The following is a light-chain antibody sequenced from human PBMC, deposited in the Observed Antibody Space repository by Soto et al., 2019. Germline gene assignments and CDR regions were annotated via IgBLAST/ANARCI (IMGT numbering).Light chain of an antibody. CDR2: EVN. Sequence: QSALTQPASVSGSPGQSITISCTGTSSDVGGYNYVSWYQQHPGKAPKLMIYEVNNRPSGVSNRFSGSKSGNTASLTISGLQGEDEADYYCSSYTSRSTLVVFGGGTKLTV. V-gene: IGLV2-14*01. CDR1: SSDVGGYNY. J-gene: IGLJ2*01. CDR3: SSYTSRSTLVV.